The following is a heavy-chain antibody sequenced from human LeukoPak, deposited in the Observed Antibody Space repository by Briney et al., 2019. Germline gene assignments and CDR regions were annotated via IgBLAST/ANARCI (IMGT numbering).Heavy chain of an antibody. J-gene: IGHJ4*02. D-gene: IGHD6-19*01. V-gene: IGHV4-59*01. CDR3: ARAGGGWSLDY. CDR2: LFFGGST. CDR1: GASISTYY. Sequence: SETLSLTCTVSGASISTYYWSWIRQPPGKGLEWIGYLFFGGSTNYNPSLKSRVTISSDTSKNQLSLKLTSVTAADTAVYYCARAGGGWSLDYLGQGTLVTVSS.